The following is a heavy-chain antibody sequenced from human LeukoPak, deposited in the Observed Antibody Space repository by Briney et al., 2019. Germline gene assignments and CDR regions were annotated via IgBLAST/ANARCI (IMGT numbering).Heavy chain of an antibody. CDR2: IYYSGST. CDR1: GGSISSYY. CDR3: ARDRAGIAAAGTSYYYMDV. D-gene: IGHD6-13*01. Sequence: PSETLSLTCTVSGGSISSYYWSWIRQPPGKGLEWIGYIYYSGSTNYNPSLKSRVTISVDTSKNQFSLKLSSVTAADTAVYYCARDRAGIAAAGTSYYYMDVWGKGTTVTISS. J-gene: IGHJ6*03. V-gene: IGHV4-59*01.